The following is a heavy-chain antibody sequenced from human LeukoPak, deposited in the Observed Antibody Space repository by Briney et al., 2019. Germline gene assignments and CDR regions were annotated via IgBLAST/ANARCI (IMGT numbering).Heavy chain of an antibody. V-gene: IGHV4-39*07. CDR1: GGSISSSSYY. D-gene: IGHD3-3*01. CDR2: IYYSGST. Sequence: SETLSLTCTVSGGSISSSSYYWGWIRQPPGKGLEWIGRIYYSGSTYYNPSLKSRVTISVDTSKNQFSLKLSSVTAADTAVYYCARDRGYDFWSGYYYYYCMDVWGKGTTVTVSS. CDR3: ARDRGYDFWSGYYYYYCMDV. J-gene: IGHJ6*03.